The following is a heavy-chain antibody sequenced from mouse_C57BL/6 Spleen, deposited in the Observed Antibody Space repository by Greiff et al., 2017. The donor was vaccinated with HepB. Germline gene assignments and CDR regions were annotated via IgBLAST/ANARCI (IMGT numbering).Heavy chain of an antibody. CDR3: AYYYGSSTWFAY. V-gene: IGHV1-50*01. CDR1: GYTFTSYW. Sequence: VQLQQPGAELVKPGASVKLSCKASGYTFTSYWMQWVKQRPGQGLEWIGEIDPSDSYTNYNQKFKGKATLTVDTSSSTAYMQLSSLTSEDSAFYYCAYYYGSSTWFAYWGQGTLVTVSA. D-gene: IGHD1-1*01. J-gene: IGHJ3*01. CDR2: IDPSDSYT.